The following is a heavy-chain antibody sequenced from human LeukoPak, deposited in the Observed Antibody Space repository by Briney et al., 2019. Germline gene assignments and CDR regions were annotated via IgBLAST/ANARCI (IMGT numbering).Heavy chain of an antibody. CDR3: AKGHYYNILTTYYVRRGLDY. D-gene: IGHD3-9*01. Sequence: SETLSLTCAVYGGSFSGYYWSWIRQPPGKGLEWIGEINHIGSTNYNPSLKSRVTISVDTSKNQFSLKLSSVTAADTAVYYCAKGHYYNILTTYYVRRGLDYWGQGTLVTVSS. V-gene: IGHV4-34*01. CDR1: GGSFSGYY. CDR2: INHIGST. J-gene: IGHJ4*02.